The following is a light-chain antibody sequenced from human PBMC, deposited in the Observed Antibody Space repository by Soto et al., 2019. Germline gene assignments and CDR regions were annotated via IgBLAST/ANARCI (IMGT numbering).Light chain of an antibody. CDR3: HQRQSWPRT. CDR1: QYITIY. J-gene: IGKJ1*01. CDR2: DAS. Sequence: EIVLTQSPATLSLSPGERATLSCRASQYITIYLAWYQQKPGQAPRLLIYDASNRATGIPARFSGSGSGTDFTLTISSLEPDDFAVYYCHQRQSWPRTFGQGTKVDIK. V-gene: IGKV3-11*01.